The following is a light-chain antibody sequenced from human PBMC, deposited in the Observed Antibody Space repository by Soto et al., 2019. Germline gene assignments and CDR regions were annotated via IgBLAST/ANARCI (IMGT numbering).Light chain of an antibody. CDR2: GAS. CDR1: QTISNY. Sequence: DIQMTQSPSSLSASVGDRVTITCRSSQTISNYLNWYQQKPGKAPKLLIYGASSLQTGVPSRFSGSGSGTDFTLTISSLQPEDFATYYCQHSYNTLWTFGQGTKVDIK. J-gene: IGKJ1*01. V-gene: IGKV1-39*01. CDR3: QHSYNTLWT.